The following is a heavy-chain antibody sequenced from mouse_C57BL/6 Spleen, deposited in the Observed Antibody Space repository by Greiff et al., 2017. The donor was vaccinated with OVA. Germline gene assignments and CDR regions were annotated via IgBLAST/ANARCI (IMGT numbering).Heavy chain of an antibody. V-gene: IGHV2-9-1*01. Sequence: VQLQQSGPGLVAPSQSLSITCTVSGFSLTSYAISWVRQPPGKGLEWLGVIWTGGGTNYNSALKSRLSISKDNSKSQVFLKMNSLQTDDTARYYCARKSSGPYYYAMDYWGQGTSVTVSS. CDR2: IWTGGGT. D-gene: IGHD3-2*02. J-gene: IGHJ4*01. CDR1: GFSLTSYA. CDR3: ARKSSGPYYYAMDY.